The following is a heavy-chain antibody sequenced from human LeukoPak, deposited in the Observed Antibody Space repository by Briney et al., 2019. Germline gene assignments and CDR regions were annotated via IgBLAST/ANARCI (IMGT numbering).Heavy chain of an antibody. CDR1: GFTFSSYA. CDR2: ISGSGGST. CDR3: AKDFPPNIVVVPSYYFDY. D-gene: IGHD2-2*01. J-gene: IGHJ4*02. Sequence: GGSLRLSCAASGFTFSSYAMSWVRQAPGKGLEWVSAISGSGGSTYYVDSVKGRFTISRDNSKNTLYLQMNSLRAEDTAVYYCAKDFPPNIVVVPSYYFDYWGQGTLVTVSS. V-gene: IGHV3-23*01.